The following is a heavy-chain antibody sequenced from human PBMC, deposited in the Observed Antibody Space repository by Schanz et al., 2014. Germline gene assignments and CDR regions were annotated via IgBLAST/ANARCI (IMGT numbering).Heavy chain of an antibody. J-gene: IGHJ4*02. CDR2: ISDDGSRR. Sequence: EQLLESGGGLVQPGGSLRLSCEASGFHFFLSPIHWVRQAPGKGLEWVAVISDDGSRRHYADFVTGRFTISRDNSKDTVYLQMNSLRAEDTAVYYCARDLAGGGNDVWGQGTLVTVSS. CDR1: GFHFFLSP. CDR3: ARDLAGGGNDV. V-gene: IGHV3-30*04. D-gene: IGHD2-15*01.